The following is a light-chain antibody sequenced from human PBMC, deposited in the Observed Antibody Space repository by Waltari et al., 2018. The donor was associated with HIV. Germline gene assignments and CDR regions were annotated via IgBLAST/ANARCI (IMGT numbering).Light chain of an antibody. CDR3: QVADSSGTYV. V-gene: IGLV3-25*03. CDR1: ALSQRY. J-gene: IGLJ1*01. Sequence: SYALTQQPTVSVSPGQTARITRPGAALSQRYDHWYQQKPGQAPVMVIYRDNERPSGIPERFSGSSSETTVTLSISGVQAEDEADYYCQVADSSGTYVFGTGTKVTVL. CDR2: RDN.